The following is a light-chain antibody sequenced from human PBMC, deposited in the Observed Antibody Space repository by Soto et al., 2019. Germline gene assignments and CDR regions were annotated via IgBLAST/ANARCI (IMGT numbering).Light chain of an antibody. J-gene: IGKJ1*01. CDR3: QQYNSYWT. CDR1: QCISSW. Sequence: DIQMTQSPSTLSASVGDRVTITCRASQCISSWVAWYQQKPGKAPKLLIYKAYSLESGVPSRFSGSGSGTEVTLTISSLQPDDFATYYCQQYNSYWTFGQGTKVEIK. V-gene: IGKV1-5*03. CDR2: KAY.